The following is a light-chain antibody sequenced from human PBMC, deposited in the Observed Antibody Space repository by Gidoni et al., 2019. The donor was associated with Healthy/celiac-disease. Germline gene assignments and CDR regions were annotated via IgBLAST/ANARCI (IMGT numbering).Light chain of an antibody. Sequence: DIQMTHSPSSLSASVGDRVTITCQASQDISNYLNWYQQKPGKAPKLLIYDASNLETGVPSRFSGSGSGTDFTFTISSLQPEDIATYYCQQYGNLPLTFGGXTKVEIK. CDR1: QDISNY. V-gene: IGKV1-33*01. CDR3: QQYGNLPLT. J-gene: IGKJ4*01. CDR2: DAS.